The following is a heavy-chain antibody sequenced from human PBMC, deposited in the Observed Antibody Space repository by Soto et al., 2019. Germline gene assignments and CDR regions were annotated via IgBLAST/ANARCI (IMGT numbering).Heavy chain of an antibody. CDR3: AKGPHYYGSGSQYGMDV. J-gene: IGHJ6*02. D-gene: IGHD3-10*01. V-gene: IGHV3-30*18. Sequence: PGGSLRHSCAASGFTFSNYGMHWVRQAPGKGLEWVAVITYDGSNKYYADSVKGRFTISRDNSKNTLYLQMNSLRAEDTAVYYCAKGPHYYGSGSQYGMDVWGQGTTVTVSS. CDR2: ITYDGSNK. CDR1: GFTFSNYG.